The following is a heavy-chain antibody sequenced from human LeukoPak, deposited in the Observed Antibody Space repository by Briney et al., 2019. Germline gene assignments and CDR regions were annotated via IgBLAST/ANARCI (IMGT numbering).Heavy chain of an antibody. CDR2: INWNGGST. D-gene: IGHD3-16*02. CDR3: ARVVYDYVWGSYRPSYFDY. Sequence: GRSLRLSCAASGFTFDDYGMSWVRQAPGKGLEWVSGINWNGGSTGYADSVKGRFTISRDNAKNSLYLQMNSLRAEDTALYYCARVVYDYVWGSYRPSYFDYWGQGTLVTVSS. V-gene: IGHV3-20*04. CDR1: GFTFDDYG. J-gene: IGHJ4*02.